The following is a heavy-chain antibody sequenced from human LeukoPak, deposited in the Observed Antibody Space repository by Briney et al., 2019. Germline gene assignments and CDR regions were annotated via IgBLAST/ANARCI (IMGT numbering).Heavy chain of an antibody. D-gene: IGHD3-10*01. CDR1: GFTFDDYG. Sequence: GGSLRLSYAASGFTFDDYGMSWVRQAPGKGLEWVAIVNQGATQKYYVDSVKGRFTISRDNAENSLYLQMNSLRADDTAMYYCAREYYFSHIDGWGKGTTVTVSS. CDR3: AREYYFSHIDG. V-gene: IGHV3-7*01. CDR2: VNQGATQK. J-gene: IGHJ6*03.